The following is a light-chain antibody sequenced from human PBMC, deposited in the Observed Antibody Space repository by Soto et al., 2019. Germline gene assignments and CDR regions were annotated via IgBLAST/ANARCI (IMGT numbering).Light chain of an antibody. CDR3: ETWDDSLPGAV. CDR2: DNN. V-gene: IGLV1-51*01. J-gene: IGLJ2*01. CDR1: SSNIGTND. Sequence: QSVLTQPPSVSAAPGQKVTISCSGSSSNIGTNDVSWYQQLPGTVPTLLIYDNNKRPSGIPDRFSASKSGTSATLDITGLQIGDEADYYCETWDDSLPGAVFGGGTKVTVL.